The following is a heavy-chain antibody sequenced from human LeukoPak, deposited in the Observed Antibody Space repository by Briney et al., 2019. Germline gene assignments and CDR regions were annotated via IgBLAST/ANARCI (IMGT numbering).Heavy chain of an antibody. D-gene: IGHD6-13*01. CDR3: AKDKSRYSSSWQFDY. CDR2: ISWNSGSI. Sequence: GGSLRLSCAASGFTFDDYAMHWVRQAPGKGLEWVSGISWNSGSIGYADSVKGRFTISRDNAKNSLYLQMNSLRAEDTALYYCAKDKSRYSSSWQFDYWGQGTLVTVSS. CDR1: GFTFDDYA. V-gene: IGHV3-9*01. J-gene: IGHJ4*02.